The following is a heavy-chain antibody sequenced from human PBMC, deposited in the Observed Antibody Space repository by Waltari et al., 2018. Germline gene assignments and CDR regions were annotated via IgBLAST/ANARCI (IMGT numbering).Heavy chain of an antibody. CDR1: GFSFSGYG. CDR3: ARAYSSWYSDY. V-gene: IGHV3-64*01. J-gene: IGHJ4*02. D-gene: IGHD6-13*01. CDR2: ISSNGGST. Sequence: VHLVESGGGVVQPGGSLRLSCAASGFSFSGYGMEWVRQAPGKGLEYVSAISSNGGSTYYANSVKGRFTISRDNSKNTLYLQMGSLRAEDMAVYYCARAYSSWYSDYWGQGTLVTVSS.